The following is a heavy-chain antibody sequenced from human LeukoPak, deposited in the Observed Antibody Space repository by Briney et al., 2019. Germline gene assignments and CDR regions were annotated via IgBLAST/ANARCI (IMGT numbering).Heavy chain of an antibody. Sequence: SETLSLTRAVYGGSFSGYYWRWLRQPPGKGLEGVGEINHSGSTNYNPSLKRRVTISVDTSKTQFSLKLSSVTAADTAVYYCARGLAPSGWVFDYWGQGTLVTVSS. J-gene: IGHJ4*02. V-gene: IGHV4-34*01. D-gene: IGHD6-19*01. CDR3: ARGLAPSGWVFDY. CDR2: INHSGST. CDR1: GGSFSGYY.